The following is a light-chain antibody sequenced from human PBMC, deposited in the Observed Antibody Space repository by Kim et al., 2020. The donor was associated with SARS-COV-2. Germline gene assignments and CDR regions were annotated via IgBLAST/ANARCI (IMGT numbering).Light chain of an antibody. CDR2: GAS. J-gene: IGKJ2*03. CDR3: HQYGRSPHS. CDR1: QSVSNNY. Sequence: LSPGDIATLAFRASQSVSNNYLAWYQHTPGQSPRLLIFGASNRATGIPDRFSGSGSGTDFTLTISRLEPEDFAVYFCHQYGRSPHSFGQGTKLEI. V-gene: IGKV3-20*01.